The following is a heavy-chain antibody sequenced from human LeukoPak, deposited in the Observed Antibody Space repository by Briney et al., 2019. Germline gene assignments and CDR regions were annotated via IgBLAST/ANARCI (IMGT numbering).Heavy chain of an antibody. Sequence: GGSLRLSCAASGFTVSNNYMGWVRQAPGKGLEWVSVLYSGGNTYYADSVKGRFTTSRDNSKNTLCLQMSSLRVEDTAVYYCATSPATGNIYFDLWGRGTLVTVSS. CDR1: GFTVSNNY. V-gene: IGHV3-66*01. CDR2: LYSGGNT. D-gene: IGHD6-13*01. CDR3: ATSPATGNIYFDL. J-gene: IGHJ2*01.